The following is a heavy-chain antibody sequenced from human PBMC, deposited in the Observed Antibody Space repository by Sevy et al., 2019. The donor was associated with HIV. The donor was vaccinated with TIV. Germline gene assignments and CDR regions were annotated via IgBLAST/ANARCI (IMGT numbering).Heavy chain of an antibody. D-gene: IGHD3-3*01. V-gene: IGHV3-23*01. CDR2: ISGSGGST. J-gene: IGHJ4*02. Sequence: GGSLRLSCAASGFTFSSYGMSWVRQAPGKGLEWVSGISGSGGSTYYADSVKGRFTISRDNSKNTLYVQMNSLRAEDTAVYYCAKELHNDFWSGFDYWDQGTLVTVSS. CDR3: AKELHNDFWSGFDY. CDR1: GFTFSSYG.